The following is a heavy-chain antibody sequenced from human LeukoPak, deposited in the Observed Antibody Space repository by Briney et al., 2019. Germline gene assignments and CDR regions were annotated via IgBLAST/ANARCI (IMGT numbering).Heavy chain of an antibody. D-gene: IGHD6-6*01. CDR3: ARARLAARGTFYYYYGMDV. J-gene: IGHJ6*02. V-gene: IGHV3-23*01. CDR1: GFTFSSYA. CDR2: ISGSGGST. Sequence: GGSLRLSCAASGFTFSSYAMSWVRQAPGKGLEWVSAISGSGGSTYYADSVKGRFTISRDNAKNSLYLQMNSLRAEDTAVYYCARARLAARGTFYYYYGMDVWGQGTTVTVSS.